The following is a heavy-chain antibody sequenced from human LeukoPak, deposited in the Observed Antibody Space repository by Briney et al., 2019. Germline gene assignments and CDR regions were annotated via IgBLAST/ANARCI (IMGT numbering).Heavy chain of an antibody. CDR2: INPNSGGT. Sequence: ASVKVSCKASGYTFTGYYMHWVRQAPGQGLEWMGWINPNSGGTNYAQKFQGRVTMTRDTSISTAYMELNSLRAEDTAVYYCAKLIYYDSSGYSNDRAFDIWGQGTMVTVSS. D-gene: IGHD3-22*01. V-gene: IGHV1-2*02. CDR3: AKLIYYDSSGYSNDRAFDI. CDR1: GYTFTGYY. J-gene: IGHJ3*02.